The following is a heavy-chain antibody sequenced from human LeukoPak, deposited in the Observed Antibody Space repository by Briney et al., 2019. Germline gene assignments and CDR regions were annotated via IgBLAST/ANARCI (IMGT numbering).Heavy chain of an antibody. Sequence: GGSLRLSCAASGFTFSSYAMHWVRQAPGKGLEYVSAISSNWDSTYYANSVKGRFTISRDNSKNTLYLQMGSLRAEDMAVYYCARDSADTAMVYDYWGQGTLVTVSS. D-gene: IGHD5-18*01. CDR3: ARDSADTAMVYDY. J-gene: IGHJ4*02. CDR2: ISSNWDST. CDR1: GFTFSSYA. V-gene: IGHV3-64*01.